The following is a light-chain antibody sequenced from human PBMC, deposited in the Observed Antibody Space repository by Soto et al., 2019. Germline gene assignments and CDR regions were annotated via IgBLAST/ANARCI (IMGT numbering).Light chain of an antibody. Sequence: QSALTHPASVSGSPGQSITISCTGTSSYVGGYNYVSWYQQHPGTAPKLMIYDVSNRPSGVSNRFSGSKSGNTASLTISGLQAEDEADYYCSSYTSSSTVVFGGGTKLTVL. V-gene: IGLV2-14*01. CDR1: SSYVGGYNY. CDR3: SSYTSSSTVV. CDR2: DVS. J-gene: IGLJ2*01.